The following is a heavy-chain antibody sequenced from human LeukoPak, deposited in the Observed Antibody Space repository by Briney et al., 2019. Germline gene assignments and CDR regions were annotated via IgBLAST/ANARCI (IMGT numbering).Heavy chain of an antibody. CDR3: GSKGGGGRAFDI. CDR1: GGSISSSDYY. J-gene: IGHJ3*02. CDR2: IYNSGTT. V-gene: IGHV4-39*01. D-gene: IGHD3-16*01. Sequence: KSSETLSLTCTVSGGSISSSDYYWGWIRQPPGKGLEWIGIIYNSGTTYYSPSLKSRVTVSVDTSKNLFSLNLNSVTAADAAVYFCGSKGGGGRAFDIWGQGTMVTVSS.